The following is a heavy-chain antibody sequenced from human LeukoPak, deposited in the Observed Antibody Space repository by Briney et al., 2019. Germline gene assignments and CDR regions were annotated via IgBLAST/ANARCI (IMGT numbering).Heavy chain of an antibody. V-gene: IGHV3-48*03. CDR2: ISSSGSTI. CDR3: ARSSELPGPFDP. D-gene: IGHD1-1*01. J-gene: IGHJ5*02. CDR1: GFTFSSYE. Sequence: PGGSLRLSCAASGFTFSSYEMNWVRQAPGKGLEWVSYISSSGSTIYYADSVKGRFIISRDNAKSSLYLQMNSLRAEDTAVYYCARSSELPGPFDPWGQGTLVTVSS.